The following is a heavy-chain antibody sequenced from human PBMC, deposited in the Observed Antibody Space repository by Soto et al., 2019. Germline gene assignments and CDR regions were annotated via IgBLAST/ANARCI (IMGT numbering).Heavy chain of an antibody. CDR1: GGSISSYY. CDR3: GRGEVDRYNWNYGIDY. CDR2: IYTSGST. V-gene: IGHV4-4*07. D-gene: IGHD1-7*01. J-gene: IGHJ4*02. Sequence: SETLSLTCTVSGGSISSYYWSWIRQPAGKGLEWIGRIYTSGSTNYNPSLKSRVTMSVDTSKNQFSLKLSSVTAADTAVYYCGRGEVDRYNWNYGIDYWGQGTLVTVSS.